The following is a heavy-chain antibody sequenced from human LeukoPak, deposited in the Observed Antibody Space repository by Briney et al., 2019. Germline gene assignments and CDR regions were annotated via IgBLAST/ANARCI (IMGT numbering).Heavy chain of an antibody. CDR2: IYYSGAT. J-gene: IGHJ4*02. Sequence: SETLSLTCSVSGGSTISSPHYWSWIRQPPGKGLEYIGNIYYSGATYYNPSLKSRVTISVDTSNNQFSLELRSVTAADTAVYYCARRGHSSSSGGFDYWGQGTLVTVSS. CDR1: GGSTISSPHY. CDR3: ARRGHSSSSGGFDY. D-gene: IGHD6-6*01. V-gene: IGHV4-39*01.